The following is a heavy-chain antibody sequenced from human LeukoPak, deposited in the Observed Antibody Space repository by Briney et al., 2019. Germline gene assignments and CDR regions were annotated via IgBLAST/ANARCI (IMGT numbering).Heavy chain of an antibody. CDR2: INHSGST. Sequence: PSETLSLTCAVYGGSFSGYYWSWIRQPPGKGLEWIGEINHSGSTNYNPSLKSRVTISVDTSKNQFSLKLSSVTAADTAVYYCAGSRVLRNYYYYYMDVWGKGTTVTVSS. CDR3: AGSRVLRNYYYYYMDV. V-gene: IGHV4-34*01. J-gene: IGHJ6*03. D-gene: IGHD2/OR15-2a*01. CDR1: GGSFSGYY.